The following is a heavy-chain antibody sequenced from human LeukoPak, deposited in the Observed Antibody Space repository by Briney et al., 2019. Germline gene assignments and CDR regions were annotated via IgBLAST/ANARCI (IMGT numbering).Heavy chain of an antibody. CDR1: GGSFSGYY. Sequence: SETLSLTCAVYGGSFSGYYWSWIRQPPGKGLEWIGYIYYSGSTNYNPSLKSRVTISVDTSKNQFSLKLSSVTAADTAVYYCARGVTNDYWGQGTLVTVSS. V-gene: IGHV4-59*01. D-gene: IGHD4-17*01. CDR3: ARGVTNDY. J-gene: IGHJ4*02. CDR2: IYYSGST.